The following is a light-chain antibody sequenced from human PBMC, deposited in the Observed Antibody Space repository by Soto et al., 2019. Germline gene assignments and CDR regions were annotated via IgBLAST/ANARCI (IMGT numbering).Light chain of an antibody. J-gene: IGKJ1*01. CDR1: QGISRW. CDR2: EAS. V-gene: IGKV1-5*01. CDR3: QQSNSKSWT. Sequence: DIQMTQSPSTLSASVGGRVTITCRASQGISRWLAWYQQKPGRAPKLLIYEASILESGVPSRFSGSGSGTEFTLTISSLQPSDFATYYCQQSNSKSWTFGQGTRVEIK.